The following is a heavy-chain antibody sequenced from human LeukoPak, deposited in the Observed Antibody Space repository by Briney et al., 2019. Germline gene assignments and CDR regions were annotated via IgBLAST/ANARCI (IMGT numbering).Heavy chain of an antibody. D-gene: IGHD3-10*01. CDR1: GGSISTYY. V-gene: IGHV4-59*08. CDR2: IHYSGST. Sequence: SETLPLTCTVSGGSISTYYWTWIRQPPGKGLEWVGYIHYSGSTNYNPSLKSRVTISVDTSKNQFSLKLSSVTAADTAVYYCARLHYYGSGSYLPDYWGQGTPVTVSS. J-gene: IGHJ4*02. CDR3: ARLHYYGSGSYLPDY.